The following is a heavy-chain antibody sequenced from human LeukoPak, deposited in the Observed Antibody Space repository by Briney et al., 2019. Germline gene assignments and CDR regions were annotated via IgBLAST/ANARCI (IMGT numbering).Heavy chain of an antibody. V-gene: IGHV5-51*01. CDR1: GYTFTNDY. CDR3: ARRYCSSTSCNPYSFHY. CDR2: ISPGDSDA. D-gene: IGHD2-2*01. Sequence: GESLKISCKASGYTFTNDYIGWVRQTPGKGLEWMGIISPGDSDARYSPSFQGQVTISADKSISTAYLRWSSLKASDTAMYYCARRYCSSTSCNPYSFHYWGQGTLVTVSS. J-gene: IGHJ4*02.